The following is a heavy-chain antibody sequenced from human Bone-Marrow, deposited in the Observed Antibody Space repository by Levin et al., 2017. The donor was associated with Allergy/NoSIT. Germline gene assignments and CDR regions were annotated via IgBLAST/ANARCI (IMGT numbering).Heavy chain of an antibody. J-gene: IGHJ5*02. CDR1: GFPFSDFY. V-gene: IGHV3-11*01. CDR2: VSGSGGTT. CDR3: ARGNALDL. D-gene: IGHD1-1*01. Sequence: LSLTCAVSGFPFSDFYMNWIRQSPGKGLEWISFVSGSGGTTYYTDSVRGRFTISRDNAKNSLYLQMSSLTAEDSGFYYCARGNALDLCGQGILVTVSS.